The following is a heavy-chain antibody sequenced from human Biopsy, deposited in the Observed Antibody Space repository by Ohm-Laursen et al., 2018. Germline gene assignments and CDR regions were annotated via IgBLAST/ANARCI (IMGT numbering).Heavy chain of an antibody. Sequence: SVTLSLTCTVSGVSISSYYWIWLPQPPGLGLVWIGYISYSGTTDYSPSLKSRVTISIDKSKNQFFLKLSSVTAEDTAVYYCARDDAVTVIRGLYYWGQGALVTVSS. D-gene: IGHD2-21*02. V-gene: IGHV4-59*01. J-gene: IGHJ4*02. CDR3: ARDDAVTVIRGLYY. CDR1: GVSISSYY. CDR2: ISYSGTT.